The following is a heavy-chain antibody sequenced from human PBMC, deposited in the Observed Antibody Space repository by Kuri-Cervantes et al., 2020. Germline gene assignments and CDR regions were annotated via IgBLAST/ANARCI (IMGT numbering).Heavy chain of an antibody. CDR2: IYHISHSGST. CDR3: ARVGTRDYYDSSGYRSRYFDY. V-gene: IGHV4-38-2*01. D-gene: IGHD3-22*01. J-gene: IGHJ4*02. CDR1: GYSISSGYY. Sequence: SETLSLTCAVSGYSISSGYYWGWIRQPPGKGLEWIGSIYHISHSGSTYYNPSLKSRVTISVDTSKNQFSLKLSSVTAADTAVYYCARVGTRDYYDSSGYRSRYFDYRGQGTLVTVSS.